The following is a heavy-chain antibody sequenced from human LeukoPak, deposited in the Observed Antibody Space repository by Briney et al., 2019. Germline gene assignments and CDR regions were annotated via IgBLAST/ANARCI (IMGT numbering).Heavy chain of an antibody. D-gene: IGHD3-10*01. CDR3: AGYGSGSYSDDHFQH. CDR2: IYYSGST. J-gene: IGHJ1*01. Sequence: SETLSLTCTVSGGSISGYYWSWIRQPPGKGLEWIGFIYYSGSTKYNPSLKSRVTISVDTSKNQFSLKLTSVTAADTAVYYCAGYGSGSYSDDHFQHWGQGTLVTVSS. V-gene: IGHV4-59*08. CDR1: GGSISGYY.